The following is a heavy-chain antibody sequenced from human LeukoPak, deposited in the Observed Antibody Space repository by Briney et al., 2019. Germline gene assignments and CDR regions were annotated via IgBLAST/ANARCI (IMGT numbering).Heavy chain of an antibody. J-gene: IGHJ4*02. CDR3: ARGGPNFWSGYFDS. CDR1: RGSISSSRSF. D-gene: IGHD3-3*01. Sequence: KPSETLSLTCTVSRGSISSSRSFWGWLRQPPGKGLDWIGFFYYRGNSYYSPSLKSRVTISVDTSKNQFSLELNSVTAADTAVYYCARGGPNFWSGYFDSWGQGIPVTVSS. V-gene: IGHV4-39*01. CDR2: FYYRGNS.